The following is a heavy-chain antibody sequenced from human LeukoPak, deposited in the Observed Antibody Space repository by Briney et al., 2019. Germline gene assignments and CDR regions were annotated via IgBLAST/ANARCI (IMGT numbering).Heavy chain of an antibody. D-gene: IGHD1-20*01. CDR3: VKESQYNWNDGNFDY. Sequence: GESLRLSCAASGFSFSNFAMSWVRQAPGKGLEWVSAITGSGGGIYYADSVEGRFTISRDQSKNTLYLQMNSLRAEDTAVYYCVKESQYNWNDGNFDYWGQGTLVTVSS. CDR1: GFSFSNFA. V-gene: IGHV3-23*01. CDR2: ITGSGGGI. J-gene: IGHJ4*02.